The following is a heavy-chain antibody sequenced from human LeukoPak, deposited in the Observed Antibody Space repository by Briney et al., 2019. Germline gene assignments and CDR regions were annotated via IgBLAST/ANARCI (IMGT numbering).Heavy chain of an antibody. CDR2: ISYDANNK. CDR3: ARDYSSGWGFDY. V-gene: IGHV3-30*19. J-gene: IGHJ4*02. D-gene: IGHD6-19*01. CDR1: GFTFSNYG. Sequence: GGSLRLSCGASGFTFSNYGMLWVRQAPGKGLEWVAVISYDANNKYYADSVKGRFTISRDNSKNTLYLQMNSLRTEDTAIYYCARDYSSGWGFDYWGQGTLVTVSS.